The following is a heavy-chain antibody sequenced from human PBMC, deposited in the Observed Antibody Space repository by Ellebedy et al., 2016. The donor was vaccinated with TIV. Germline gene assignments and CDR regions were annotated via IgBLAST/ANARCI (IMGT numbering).Heavy chain of an antibody. Sequence: GESLKISCAASGVTVSNNYMTCVRQTPGKGLEWVSVIYGGGSAHYADSSKGRFTVSRDSSKNTLYLQMNSLRVEDTAVYYCARDPPADRLSTWGWGQGTLVTVSS. V-gene: IGHV3-66*01. J-gene: IGHJ4*02. CDR3: ARDPPADRLSTWG. CDR2: IYGGGSA. D-gene: IGHD2/OR15-2a*01. CDR1: GVTVSNNY.